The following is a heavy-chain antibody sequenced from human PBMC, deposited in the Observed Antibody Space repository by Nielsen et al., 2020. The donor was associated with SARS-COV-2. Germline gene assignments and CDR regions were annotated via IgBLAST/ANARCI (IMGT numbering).Heavy chain of an antibody. Sequence: ASVKVSCKASGYTFISYAMNWVRQAPGQGLEWMGWINTNTGNPTYAQGFTGRFDFSLDTSVSTAYLQISSLKAEDTAMYYCARGASTRVRGVITMRFDYWGQGTLVTVSS. CDR1: GYTFISYA. CDR3: ARGASTRVRGVITMRFDY. CDR2: INTNTGNP. J-gene: IGHJ4*02. V-gene: IGHV7-4-1*02. D-gene: IGHD3-10*01.